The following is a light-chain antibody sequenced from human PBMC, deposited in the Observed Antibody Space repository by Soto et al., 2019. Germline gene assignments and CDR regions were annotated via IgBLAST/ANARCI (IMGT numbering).Light chain of an antibody. CDR3: GTWDSSLSAVV. CDR1: SSNIGNNY. CDR2: DNN. Sequence: QSVLTQPPSVSAAPGKKVSISCSGSSSNIGNNYVSWYQHLPGAAPKVLIYDNNKRPSGIPDRFSGSKSDTSATLGITGLPTGDEADYYCGTWDSSLSAVVFGGGTKLTVL. V-gene: IGLV1-51*01. J-gene: IGLJ2*01.